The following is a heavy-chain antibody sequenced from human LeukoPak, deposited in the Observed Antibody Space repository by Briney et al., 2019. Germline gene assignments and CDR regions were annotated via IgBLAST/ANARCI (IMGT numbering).Heavy chain of an antibody. CDR1: GYTFTSYY. Sequence: ASVKVSCKASGYTFTSYYMHWVRQAPGQGLEWMGIINPSGGSTSYAQKFQGRVTTTRDTSTSTVYMELSSLRSEDTAVYYCARASEGKSPYYYYMDVWGKGTTVTVSS. J-gene: IGHJ6*03. CDR3: ARASEGKSPYYYYMDV. CDR2: INPSGGST. V-gene: IGHV1-46*01.